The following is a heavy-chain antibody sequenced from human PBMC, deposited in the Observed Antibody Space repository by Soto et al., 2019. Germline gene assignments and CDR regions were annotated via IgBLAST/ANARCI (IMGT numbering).Heavy chain of an antibody. CDR1: GYTFTSYG. CDR2: ISAYNGNT. CDR3: ARVGGVVYDFWSGAPAEYFQH. D-gene: IGHD3-3*01. V-gene: IGHV1-18*04. J-gene: IGHJ1*01. Sequence: ASVKVSCKASGYTFTSYGISWVRQAPGQGLEWMGWISAYNGNTNYAQKLQGRVAMTTDTPTSTAYMELRSLRSDDTAVYYCARVGGVVYDFWSGAPAEYFQHWGQGTLVTVSS.